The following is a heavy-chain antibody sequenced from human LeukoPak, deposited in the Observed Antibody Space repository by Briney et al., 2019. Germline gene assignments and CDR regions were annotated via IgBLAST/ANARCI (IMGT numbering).Heavy chain of an antibody. V-gene: IGHV3-23*01. CDR3: AKDPMLRGSTYDY. CDR2: ISGSGGTI. D-gene: IGHD3-10*01. Sequence: GGSLRLSCAASGFTFSTYAMAWVRQAPGKGLEWVSTISGSGGTIYYADSVKGRFTISRDNSKKTLYLRMNSLRAEDTAVYYCAKDPMLRGSTYDYWGQGTVVTVSS. J-gene: IGHJ4*02. CDR1: GFTFSTYA.